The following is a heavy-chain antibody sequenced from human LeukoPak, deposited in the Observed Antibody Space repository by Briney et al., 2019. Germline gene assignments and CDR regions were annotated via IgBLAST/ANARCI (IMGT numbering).Heavy chain of an antibody. Sequence: GASVKVSCKASGGTFSSYAISWVRQAPGQGLEWMGGIIPIFGTANYAQKFQGRVTITADESTSTAYMELSSLRSEDTAVYYCASDPRYCSSTSCLGSYYYYYYGMDVWGQGTTVTVSS. CDR1: GGTFSSYA. CDR3: ASDPRYCSSTSCLGSYYYYYYGMDV. CDR2: IIPIFGTA. J-gene: IGHJ6*02. V-gene: IGHV1-69*13. D-gene: IGHD2-2*01.